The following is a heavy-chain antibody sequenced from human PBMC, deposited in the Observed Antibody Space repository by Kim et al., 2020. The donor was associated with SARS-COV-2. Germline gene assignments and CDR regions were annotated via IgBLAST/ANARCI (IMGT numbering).Heavy chain of an antibody. J-gene: IGHJ6*03. Sequence: ASVKVSCKASGFTFTEHAMQWVRQAPEQSLEWMGWINAGNGDTKYSQKFQGRVTITRDTSASTVYMELSGLTSEDTAMYYYARGRGNDYGDYRYYYYMDV. V-gene: IGHV1-3*01. CDR3: ARGRGNDYGDYRYYYYMDV. D-gene: IGHD4-17*01. CDR1: GFTFTEHA. CDR2: INAGNGDT.